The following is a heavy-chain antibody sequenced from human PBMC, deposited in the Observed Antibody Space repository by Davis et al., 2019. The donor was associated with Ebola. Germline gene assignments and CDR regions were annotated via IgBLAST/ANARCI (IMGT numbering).Heavy chain of an antibody. CDR2: INHSGST. CDR3: VGGRWLI. D-gene: IGHD5-24*01. CDR1: GGSFSGYY. V-gene: IGHV4-34*01. J-gene: IGHJ3*02. Sequence: MPGGSLRLSCAVYGGSFSGYYWSWIRQPPGKVLEWIGEINHSGSTNYNPSLKSRVTISVDTSKNQFSLKLSSVTAADTAVYYCVGGRWLIWGQGTMVTVSS.